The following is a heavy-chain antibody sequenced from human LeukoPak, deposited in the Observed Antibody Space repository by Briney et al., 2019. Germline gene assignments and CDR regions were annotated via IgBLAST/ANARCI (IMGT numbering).Heavy chain of an antibody. J-gene: IGHJ4*02. V-gene: IGHV3-9*01. CDR2: ISWNSGTI. CDR1: GSTFHDYA. CDR3: AKDNGYYFDY. Sequence: PGGSLRLSCAASGSTFHDYAMHWVRQAPGKGLEWVSGISWNSGTIVYADSVKGRFTISRDNAKNSLSLQMNSLRPEDTALYYCAKDNGYYFDYWGQGSLVTVSS.